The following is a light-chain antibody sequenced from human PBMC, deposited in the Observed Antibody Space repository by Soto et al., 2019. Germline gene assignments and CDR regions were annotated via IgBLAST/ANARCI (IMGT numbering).Light chain of an antibody. Sequence: QSALTQPASVSGSPGQSVIISCAGTSSDVGGYNFVSWYQQHPGKAPQLMIYDVSSRPSGVSNRFSGSKSGNTASLTISGLQAEDEADYYCSSYTSSYTYVFGTGTKVTVL. CDR2: DVS. V-gene: IGLV2-14*03. J-gene: IGLJ1*01. CDR1: SSDVGGYNF. CDR3: SSYTSSYTYV.